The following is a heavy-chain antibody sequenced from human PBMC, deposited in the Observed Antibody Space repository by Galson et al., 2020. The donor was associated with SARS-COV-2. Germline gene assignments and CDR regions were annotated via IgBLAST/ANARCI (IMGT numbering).Heavy chain of an antibody. V-gene: IGHV4-34*01. J-gene: IGHJ4*02. CDR3: AREENFFLVVTATRRCYFDY. CDR2: IDCSGST. D-gene: IGHD2-21*02. Sequence: ASKPLTLTCAVSLGAFSGYYWSWLRQPPGKGPEWIGEIDCSGSTNYNPSRKSRVTITVDTSKNHFYLKLSSVTAADTAVYYCAREENFFLVVTATRRCYFDYWGRGTLATVSS. CDR1: LGAFSGYY.